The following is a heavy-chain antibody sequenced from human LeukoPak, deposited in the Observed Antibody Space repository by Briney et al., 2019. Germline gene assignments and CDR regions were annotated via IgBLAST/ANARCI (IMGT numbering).Heavy chain of an antibody. D-gene: IGHD6-13*01. CDR1: GLHFDTYA. Sequence: RHSHTAPGLHFDTYATSLILQATGTRHDPTPTISRARQDTYFADSVKGRFTISRDNSKSTLYLQMNSLRTEDTAVYYCARTIGQYSNSWPYFYYGLDVWGQGTTVTVSS. J-gene: IGHJ6*02. CDR2: ISRARQDT. CDR3: ARTIGQYSNSWPYFYYGLDV. V-gene: IGHV3-23*01.